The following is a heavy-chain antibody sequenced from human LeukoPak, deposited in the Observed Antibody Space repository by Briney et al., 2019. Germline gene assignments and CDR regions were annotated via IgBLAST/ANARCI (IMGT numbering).Heavy chain of an antibody. V-gene: IGHV4-34*01. D-gene: IGHD3-16*02. J-gene: IGHJ4*02. CDR1: GGSFSGYY. CDR3: ARTFYDYVWGSYRPFDY. CDR2: INHSGST. Sequence: SETLSLTCAVYGGSFSGYYSSWIRHPPGKGLEWIGEINHSGSTNYNPSPKSRVTISVDTSKNQFSLKLSSVTAADTAVYYCARTFYDYVWGSYRPFDYWGQGTLVTVSS.